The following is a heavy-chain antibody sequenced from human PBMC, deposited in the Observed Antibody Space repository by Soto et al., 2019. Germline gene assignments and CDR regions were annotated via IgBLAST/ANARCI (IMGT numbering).Heavy chain of an antibody. Sequence: GGSLGLGCAASGVTFSSYAMSWVRQAPGKGLEWVSAISGSGGSTYYADSVKGRFTISRDNSKNTLYLQMNSLRAEDTAVYYCAKVTTKWELLDDWGQGTLVTASS. CDR3: AKVTTKWELLDD. D-gene: IGHD1-26*01. CDR2: ISGSGGST. V-gene: IGHV3-23*01. CDR1: GVTFSSYA. J-gene: IGHJ4*02.